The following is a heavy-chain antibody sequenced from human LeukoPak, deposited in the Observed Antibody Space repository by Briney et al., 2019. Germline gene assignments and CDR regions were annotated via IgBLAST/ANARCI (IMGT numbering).Heavy chain of an antibody. V-gene: IGHV3-48*03. CDR1: GFTFSSYE. J-gene: IGHJ4*02. D-gene: IGHD4-17*01. CDR2: ISSSGSTI. CDR3: AKDPGIYGDLIYFDY. Sequence: GGSLRLSCAASGFTFSSYEMNWVRQAPGKGLEWVSYISSSGSTIYYADSVKGRSTISRDNSKNTLYLQMNSLRAEDTAVYYCAKDPGIYGDLIYFDYWGQGTLVTVSS.